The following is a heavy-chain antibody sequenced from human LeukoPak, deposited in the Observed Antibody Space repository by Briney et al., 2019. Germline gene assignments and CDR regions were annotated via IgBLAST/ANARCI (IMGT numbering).Heavy chain of an antibody. Sequence: PSETLSLTCAVYGGSFSGYYWSWISQPPGKGREWIGEINHSGSPNYNPSLKSRATISVATSKIQFSLKLSSVTAADTAVYYCARGVGYSYGYRTYYYYYMDVWGKGTTVTVSS. D-gene: IGHD5-18*01. V-gene: IGHV4-34*01. CDR3: ARGVGYSYGYRTYYYYYMDV. CDR1: GGSFSGYY. CDR2: INHSGSP. J-gene: IGHJ6*03.